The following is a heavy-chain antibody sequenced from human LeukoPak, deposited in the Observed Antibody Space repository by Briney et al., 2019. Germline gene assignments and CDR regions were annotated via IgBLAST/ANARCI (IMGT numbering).Heavy chain of an antibody. CDR1: GGSISSYY. CDR3: ARRVSLVVPAAPDYYYYYGMDV. D-gene: IGHD2-2*01. CDR2: IYYSGST. V-gene: IGHV4-59*08. J-gene: IGHJ6*02. Sequence: KSSETLSLTCTVSGGSISSYYWSWIRQAPGKGLEWIGYIYYSGSTNYNPSLKSRVTISVDTSKNQFSLKLSSVTAADTAVYYCARRVSLVVPAAPDYYYYYGMDVWGQGTMVTVSS.